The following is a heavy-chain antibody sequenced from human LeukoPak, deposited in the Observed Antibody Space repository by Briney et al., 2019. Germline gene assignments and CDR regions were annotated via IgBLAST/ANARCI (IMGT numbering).Heavy chain of an antibody. CDR2: ISHGGST. J-gene: IGHJ4*02. CDR3: ARQADVPSSIGYFDL. D-gene: IGHD2/OR15-2a*01. CDR1: DYSITNAYY. Sequence: SETLSLTCAVSDYSITNAYYWGWIRQPPGKGLEWIGSISHGGSTHYNASLKSRVTISLEASKNQFSLRLSSVTSADTAVCYCARQADVPSSIGYFDLWGQGVPVTVSS. V-gene: IGHV4-38-2*01.